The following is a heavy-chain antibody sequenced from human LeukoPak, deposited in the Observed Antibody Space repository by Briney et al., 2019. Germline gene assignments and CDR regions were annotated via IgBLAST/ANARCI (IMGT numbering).Heavy chain of an antibody. Sequence: SGPTLVNPTQAPTLTCTFSGFSLSTSGVGVGWIRQPPGKALEWLALIYWNDDKRYSPSLKSRLTITKDTSKNQVVLTMTNMDPVDTATYYCAHRRRGYNWNDVPFDYWGQGTLVTVSS. CDR3: AHRRRGYNWNDVPFDY. D-gene: IGHD1-1*01. CDR1: GFSLSTSGVG. J-gene: IGHJ4*02. CDR2: IYWNDDK. V-gene: IGHV2-5*01.